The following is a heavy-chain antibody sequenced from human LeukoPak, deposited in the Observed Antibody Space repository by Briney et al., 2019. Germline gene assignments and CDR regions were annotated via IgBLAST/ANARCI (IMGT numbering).Heavy chain of an antibody. D-gene: IGHD2-2*01. CDR3: ARGGDIVVVPAAPYYFDY. CDR1: GYTFTSYA. Sequence: ASVKVSCKASGYTFTSYAMHWVRQAPGQRLEWMGWINAGNGNTKYSQKFQGRVTITRDTSASTAYVELSSLRSEDTAVYYCARGGDIVVVPAAPYYFDYWGQGTLVTVSS. V-gene: IGHV1-3*01. CDR2: INAGNGNT. J-gene: IGHJ4*02.